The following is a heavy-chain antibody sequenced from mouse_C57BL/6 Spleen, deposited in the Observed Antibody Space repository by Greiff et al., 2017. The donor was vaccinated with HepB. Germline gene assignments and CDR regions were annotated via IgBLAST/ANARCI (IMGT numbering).Heavy chain of an antibody. CDR3: AREAYYSNPFAY. V-gene: IGHV1-39*01. D-gene: IGHD2-5*01. J-gene: IGHJ3*01. CDR2: INPNYGTI. CDR1: GYSFTDYN. Sequence: EVQLQQSGPELVKPGASVKILCKASGYSFTDYNMNWVKQSNGKSLEWIGVINPNYGTISYNQKFKGKATLTVDQSSSTAYMQLNSLTSEDSAIYYCAREAYYSNPFAYWGQGTLVTVSA.